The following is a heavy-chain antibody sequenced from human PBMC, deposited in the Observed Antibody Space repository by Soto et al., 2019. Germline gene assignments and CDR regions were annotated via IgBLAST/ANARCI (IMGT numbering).Heavy chain of an antibody. J-gene: IGHJ4*02. CDR2: ISAYNGNT. CDR1: GYTFTSYG. D-gene: IGHD3-10*01. Sequence: GASVKVSCKASGYTFTSYGISWVRQAPGQGLEWMGWISAYNGNTNYAQKLQGRVTMTTDTSTSTAYMELRSLRSDDTAVYYCARDTPRITMVRGVIRLDDSGQGTLVTVSS. V-gene: IGHV1-18*01. CDR3: ARDTPRITMVRGVIRLDD.